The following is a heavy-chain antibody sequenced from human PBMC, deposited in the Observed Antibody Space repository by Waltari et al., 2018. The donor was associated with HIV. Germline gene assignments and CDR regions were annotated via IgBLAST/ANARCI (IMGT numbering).Heavy chain of an antibody. CDR3: AREGARMTTMIYYYYGMDV. D-gene: IGHD4-4*01. V-gene: IGHV1-2*06. J-gene: IGHJ6*02. CDR1: GYTFTGYY. CDR2: INPNSGGT. Sequence: QVQLVQSGAEVKKPGASVKVSCTASGYTFTGYYMPWVRPAPGQGLEWMGRINPNSGGTNYAQQFQCRVTMTRDTSISTAYMELSRLRSDDTAVYYCAREGARMTTMIYYYYGMDVWGQGTTVTVSS.